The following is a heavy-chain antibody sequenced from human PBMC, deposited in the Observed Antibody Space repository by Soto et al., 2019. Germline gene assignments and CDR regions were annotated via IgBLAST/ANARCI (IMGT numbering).Heavy chain of an antibody. D-gene: IGHD4-17*01. V-gene: IGHV5-51*01. CDR1: GYSFINYW. Sequence: PVGSLRLSCKGSGYSFINYWIAWVRQMPGKGLEYMGIIYPSDSDTRYSPSFQGQVTISVDKSISTAYLQWSSLKASDTAIYYCARHGFYGDYSSNYFDPWGQGTLVTVSS. CDR3: ARHGFYGDYSSNYFDP. J-gene: IGHJ5*02. CDR2: IYPSDSDT.